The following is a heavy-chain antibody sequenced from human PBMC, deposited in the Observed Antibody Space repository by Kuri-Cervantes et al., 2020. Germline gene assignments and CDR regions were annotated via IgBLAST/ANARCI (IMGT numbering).Heavy chain of an antibody. CDR2: ISSSSSYI. D-gene: IGHD2-15*01. CDR1: GFTFSGYS. CDR3: ANLVVVDDY. J-gene: IGHJ4*02. V-gene: IGHV3-21*04. Sequence: LSLTCAASGFTFSGYSMNWVRQAPGKGLEWVSSISSSSSYIYYADSVKGRFTISRDNAKNTLYLQMNSLRAEDTAVYYCANLVVVDDYWGQGTLVTVSS.